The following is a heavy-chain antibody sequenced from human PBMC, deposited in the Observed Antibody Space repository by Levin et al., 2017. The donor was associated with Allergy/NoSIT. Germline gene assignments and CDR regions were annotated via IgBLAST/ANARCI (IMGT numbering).Heavy chain of an antibody. CDR1: GFTFSSYG. CDR3: ARDARNYYGSGSYYNEGNWFDP. J-gene: IGHJ5*02. V-gene: IGHV3-33*01. D-gene: IGHD3-10*01. Sequence: GESLKISCAASGFTFSSYGMHWVRQAPGKGLEWVAVIWYDGSNKYYADSVKGRFTISRDNSKNTLYLQMNSLRAEDTAVYYCARDARNYYGSGSYYNEGNWFDPWGQGTLVTVSS. CDR2: IWYDGSNK.